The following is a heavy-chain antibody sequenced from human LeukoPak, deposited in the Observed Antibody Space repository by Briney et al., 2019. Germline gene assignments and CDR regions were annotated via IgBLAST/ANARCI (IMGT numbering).Heavy chain of an antibody. J-gene: IGHJ4*02. CDR1: GYTFTSYG. D-gene: IGHD1-26*01. V-gene: IGHV1-18*01. CDR2: INPYNGNT. CDR3: ARDRLSAAGGWDLVFDY. Sequence: PMASVKVSCKASGYTFTSYGISWARQAPGQGLEWMGWINPYNGNTDYAQKLQGRVTMTTDTSTSTAYVELRSLRSDDTAVYYCARDRLSAAGGWDLVFDYWGQGTLVTVSS.